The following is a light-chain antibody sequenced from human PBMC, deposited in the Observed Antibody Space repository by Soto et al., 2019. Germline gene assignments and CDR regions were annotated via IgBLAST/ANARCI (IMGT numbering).Light chain of an antibody. Sequence: DIQMTQSPSTLSASVGDRVTITCRASQSISSWLAWYQQKPGKAPKLLIYKASSLESGVPSRFSGSRSGTEFTLTISSLQPDDFATYYCQQHDTYPWTFGQGTKVDIK. CDR2: KAS. CDR3: QQHDTYPWT. V-gene: IGKV1-5*03. J-gene: IGKJ1*01. CDR1: QSISSW.